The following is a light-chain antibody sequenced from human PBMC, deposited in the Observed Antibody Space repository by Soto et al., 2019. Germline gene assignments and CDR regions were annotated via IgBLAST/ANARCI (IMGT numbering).Light chain of an antibody. CDR3: GSWDDSLNVGA. CDR2: ENN. V-gene: IGLV1-51*01. Sequence: QSVLTQPPSVSAAPGQKVTLSCSGTSNIGNNYISWYQQLPGTAPKLLIYENNKRPSGIPDRFSGSKSGTSATLGITGLQTGDEAGYYCGSWDDSLNVGAFGGGTKVTVL. J-gene: IGLJ2*01. CDR1: SNIGNNY.